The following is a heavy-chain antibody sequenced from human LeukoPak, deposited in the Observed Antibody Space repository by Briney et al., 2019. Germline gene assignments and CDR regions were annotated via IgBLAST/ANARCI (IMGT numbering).Heavy chain of an antibody. CDR3: ATSLGEFTFAN. V-gene: IGHV3-33*01. D-gene: IGHD2/OR15-2a*01. CDR2: IWYDGSKK. CDR1: GIRFRNYG. Sequence: PGGSLRLSCVTSGIRFRNYGMHWVRQTPGKGLEWVAIIWYDGSKKYYTESVKGRFTISRDDSKNTLYLQMNSLRVEDTAMYYCATSLGEFTFANWGQGALVTVSS. J-gene: IGHJ4*02.